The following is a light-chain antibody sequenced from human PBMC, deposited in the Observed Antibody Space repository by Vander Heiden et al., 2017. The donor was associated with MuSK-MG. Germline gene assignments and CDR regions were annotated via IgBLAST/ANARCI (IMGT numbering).Light chain of an antibody. CDR2: KAS. CDR3: QEYNTYGRT. Sequence: DIQMTQSPSTLSASVGDRVTITCRASQSISVWLAWYQQKPGKVPKVLIHKASRLETGVPSRFSGSGSGTEFTLTISSLQPDDFATYYCQEYNTYGRTFGQGTKVEIK. CDR1: QSISVW. J-gene: IGKJ1*01. V-gene: IGKV1-5*03.